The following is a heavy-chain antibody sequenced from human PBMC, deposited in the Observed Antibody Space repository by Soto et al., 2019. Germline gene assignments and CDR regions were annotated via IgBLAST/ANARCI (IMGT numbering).Heavy chain of an antibody. D-gene: IGHD5-12*01. J-gene: IGHJ4*01. CDR3: ARDFSGYDPALNRFDH. Sequence: SVKVSCKASEDVFNSYSISWVRQAPGQGLEYMGGILPMFGTANSVEKFQGRLTLTADKSTTTTYMELTDLRFADTAVYYCARDFSGYDPALNRFDHWGQ. V-gene: IGHV1-69*06. CDR2: ILPMFGTA. CDR1: EDVFNSYS.